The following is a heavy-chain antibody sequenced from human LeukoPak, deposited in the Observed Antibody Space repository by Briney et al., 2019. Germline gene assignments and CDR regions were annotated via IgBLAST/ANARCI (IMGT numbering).Heavy chain of an antibody. CDR2: ISSSSSYI. J-gene: IGHJ4*02. D-gene: IGHD3-22*01. CDR1: GFTFSSYS. CDR3: ARRTTTYYYDSSGYLYFDN. Sequence: PGGSLRLSCAASGFTFSSYSMNWVRQAPGKGLEWVSSISSSSSYIYYADSVKGRFTISRDNAKNSLYLQMNSLRAEDTAVYYCARRTTTYYYDSSGYLYFDNWGQGTLVTVSS. V-gene: IGHV3-21*01.